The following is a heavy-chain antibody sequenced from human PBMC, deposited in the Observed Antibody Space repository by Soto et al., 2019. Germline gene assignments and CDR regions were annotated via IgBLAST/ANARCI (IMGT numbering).Heavy chain of an antibody. D-gene: IGHD6-6*01. V-gene: IGHV4-31*03. CDR3: ARGSFSSSSSWFDP. Sequence: SSETLSLTCTVSGGSISSGGYYWSWIRQHPGKGLEWIGYIYYSGRTYYNPSLHSRVSIAVDTTENQFSLKLTSVTAADTSVYYWARGSFSSSSSWFDPWGRGTLVIVSS. J-gene: IGHJ5*02. CDR1: GGSISSGGYY. CDR2: IYYSGRT.